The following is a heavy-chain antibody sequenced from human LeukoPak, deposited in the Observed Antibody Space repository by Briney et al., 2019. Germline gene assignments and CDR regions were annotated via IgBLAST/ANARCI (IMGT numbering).Heavy chain of an antibody. CDR2: IIPIFGTA. CDR3: ASGYSGYLTSRPSYFQH. V-gene: IGHV1-69*13. J-gene: IGHJ1*01. CDR1: GGTFSSYA. D-gene: IGHD5-12*01. Sequence: SVKVSCKASGGTFSSYAISWVRQAPGQGLEWMGGIIPIFGTANYAQKFQGRVTITADESTSTAYMEPSSLRSEDTAVYYCASGYSGYLTSRPSYFQHWGQGTLVTVSS.